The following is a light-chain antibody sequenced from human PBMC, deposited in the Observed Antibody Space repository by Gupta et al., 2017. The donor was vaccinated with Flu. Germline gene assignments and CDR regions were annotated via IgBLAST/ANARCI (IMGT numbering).Light chain of an antibody. V-gene: IGLV3-19*01. CDR2: GKN. CDR3: NSRDSSGNQVV. J-gene: IGLJ2*01. Sequence: SSELTQDPAVSVALGQTGRITCQGDSLRSYYASWYQQKPGQAPVLVIYGKNNRPSGIPDRFSGSSSGNTASLTITGAQAEDEADYYCNSRDSSGNQVVFGGGTKLTVL. CDR1: SLRSYY.